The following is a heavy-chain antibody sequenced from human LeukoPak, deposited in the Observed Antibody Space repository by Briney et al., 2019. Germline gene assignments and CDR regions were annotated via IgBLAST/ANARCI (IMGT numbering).Heavy chain of an antibody. CDR3: ARDYTGSGGRDY. V-gene: IGHV1-46*01. Sequence: GASVKVSCKASGYTFTNYYMHWVRQAPGQGLEWMGRINPIGGSTTYAQKFQGRVTFTRDKSTSTIYLEMSRLRSEYTAVYYCARDYTGSGGRDYWGQGTLVTASS. D-gene: IGHD1-1*01. J-gene: IGHJ4*02. CDR1: GYTFTNYY. CDR2: INPIGGST.